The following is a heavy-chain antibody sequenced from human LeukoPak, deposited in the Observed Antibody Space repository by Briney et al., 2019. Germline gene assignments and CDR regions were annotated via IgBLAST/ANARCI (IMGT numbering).Heavy chain of an antibody. CDR2: IYYSGST. D-gene: IGHD3-3*01. J-gene: IGHJ4*02. Sequence: SETLSLTCTVSGGSISSSSYYWGWIRQPPGKGLEWIVTIYYSGSTYYNPSLKSRVTISVDTSKNQFSLRLSSVTAADTAAYYCASRYTIFGVATFDYWGQGTLVTVSS. CDR1: GGSISSSSYY. V-gene: IGHV4-39*01. CDR3: ASRYTIFGVATFDY.